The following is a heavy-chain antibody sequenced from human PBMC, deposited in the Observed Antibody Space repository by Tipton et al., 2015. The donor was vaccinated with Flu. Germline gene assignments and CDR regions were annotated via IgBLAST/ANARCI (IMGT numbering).Heavy chain of an antibody. Sequence: TLSLTCAVYGGSFSGYYWSWIRQPPGKGLEWIGEINHSGSTNYNSSLKSRVTISVDTSKNQFSLKLSSVTAADTAVYYCARSCGGDRGEDHDAFDIWGQGTMVTVSS. J-gene: IGHJ3*02. CDR2: INHSGST. V-gene: IGHV4-34*09. CDR1: GGSFSGYY. D-gene: IGHD2-21*02. CDR3: ARSCGGDRGEDHDAFDI.